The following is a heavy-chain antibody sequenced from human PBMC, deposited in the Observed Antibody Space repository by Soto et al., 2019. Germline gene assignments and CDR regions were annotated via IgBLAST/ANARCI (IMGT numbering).Heavy chain of an antibody. CDR3: AKDGGEEGVVVGVAATNSFDI. CDR2: ISGSGGST. V-gene: IGHV3-23*01. D-gene: IGHD2-15*01. CDR1: GFTFSSYA. J-gene: IGHJ3*02. Sequence: GGSLRLSCAASGFTFSSYAMSWVRQAPGKGLEWVSAISGSGGSTYYADSVKGRFTISRDNSKNTLYLQMNSLRAEDTAVYYCAKDGGEEGVVVGVAATNSFDIWGQGTMVTVSS.